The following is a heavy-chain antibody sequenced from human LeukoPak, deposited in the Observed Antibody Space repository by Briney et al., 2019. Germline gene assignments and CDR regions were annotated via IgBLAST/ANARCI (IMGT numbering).Heavy chain of an antibody. CDR1: GFTLNTYW. CDR3: ARGKFGELSHFDY. D-gene: IGHD3-10*01. J-gene: IGHJ4*02. V-gene: IGHV3-74*01. Sequence: GGSLRLSCAASGFTLNTYWMHWVRRAPGKGLVWVSRINSGGSSISYAASVKGRFTISRDNAKNTLFLQMDRLRAEDTAVYYCARGKFGELSHFDYWGQGTLVTVSS. CDR2: INSGGSSI.